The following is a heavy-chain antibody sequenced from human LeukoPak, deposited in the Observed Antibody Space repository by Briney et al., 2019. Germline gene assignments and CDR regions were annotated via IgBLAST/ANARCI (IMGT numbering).Heavy chain of an antibody. Sequence: EASVKVSFKASGGTFSSYAISWVRQAPGQGLEWMGGIIPIFGTANYAQKFQGRVTITADESTSTAYMELSSLRSEDTAVYYCAKDTGQGTTGWFDPWGQGTLVTVSS. CDR3: AKDTGQGTTGWFDP. CDR1: GGTFSSYA. D-gene: IGHD1-1*01. V-gene: IGHV1-69*13. J-gene: IGHJ5*02. CDR2: IIPIFGTA.